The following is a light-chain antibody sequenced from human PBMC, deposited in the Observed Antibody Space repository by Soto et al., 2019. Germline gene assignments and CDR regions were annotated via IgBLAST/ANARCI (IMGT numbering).Light chain of an antibody. CDR2: SNN. CDR1: NSNIGSNS. CDR3: AAWDDSLNGWV. Sequence: QSVLTQPPSASGTPGQRVTISCSGSNSNIGSNSVSWFQQLPGTAPKLLIYSNNQRPSGVPDRFSGSKSGTSASLANSGLQSEDEADYYCAAWDDSLNGWVFGGGTKL. V-gene: IGLV1-44*01. J-gene: IGLJ3*02.